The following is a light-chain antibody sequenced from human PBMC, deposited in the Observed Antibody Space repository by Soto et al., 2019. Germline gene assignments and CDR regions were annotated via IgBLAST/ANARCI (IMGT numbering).Light chain of an antibody. CDR3: QQRGTF. V-gene: IGKV3-11*01. Sequence: EIVLTQSPATLSLSPGERATLSCGASQNVNRYLAWYQQKPGQAPRLLIYDASNRATGIPARFSGRGSGTDFTLTISSLEPEDFAVYYCQQRGTFFGPGTKVDI. CDR1: QNVNRY. CDR2: DAS. J-gene: IGKJ3*01.